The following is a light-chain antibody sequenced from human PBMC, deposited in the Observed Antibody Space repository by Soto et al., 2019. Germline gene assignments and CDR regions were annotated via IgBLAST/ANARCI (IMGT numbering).Light chain of an antibody. CDR2: KAS. J-gene: IGKJ1*01. V-gene: IGKV1-5*03. Sequence: DIQMTPYPSTLSGSVGDRVTIPCXXSQTISSWVAWDQPKPGKAPKFXXYKASTLKSGVPSRFSGSGSGTEFTLTISSLQPDVFAVYYCQQYNNWPSWTFGQGTKVDIK. CDR3: QQYNNWPSWT. CDR1: QTISSW.